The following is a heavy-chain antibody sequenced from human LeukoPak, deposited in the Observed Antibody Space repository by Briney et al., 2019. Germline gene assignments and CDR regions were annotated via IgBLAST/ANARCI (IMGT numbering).Heavy chain of an antibody. CDR1: GFTFSDYY. V-gene: IGHV3-11*03. CDR2: ISSSSSYT. D-gene: IGHD3-22*01. CDR3: ASIPTYYYDSNGSAVDY. Sequence: AGSLSLSCAASGFTFSDYYMSWIRQAPGKGLEWVSYISSSSSYTNYADSVKGRFTISRDNAKNSLYLQMNSLRAEDTAVYYCASIPTYYYDSNGSAVDYWGQGILVTVSS. J-gene: IGHJ4*02.